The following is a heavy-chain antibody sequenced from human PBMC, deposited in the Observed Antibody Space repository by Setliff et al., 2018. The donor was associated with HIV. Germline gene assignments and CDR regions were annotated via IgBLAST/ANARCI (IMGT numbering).Heavy chain of an antibody. J-gene: IGHJ4*02. Sequence: GGSLRLSCAASGFTFSSYEMNWVRQAPGKGLEWLSYISSGSSTIYYADSVKGRFTISRDNAKNSLYLQMNSLRAEDAAAYYCARAPYYYDSSGYLDYWGQGTLVTVS. V-gene: IGHV3-48*03. CDR3: ARAPYYYDSSGYLDY. CDR1: GFTFSSYE. D-gene: IGHD3-22*01. CDR2: ISSGSSTI.